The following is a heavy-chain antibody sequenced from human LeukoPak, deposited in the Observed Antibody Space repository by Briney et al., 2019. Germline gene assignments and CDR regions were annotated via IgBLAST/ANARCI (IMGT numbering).Heavy chain of an antibody. D-gene: IGHD3-22*01. CDR1: GGSISRGGYY. V-gene: IGHV4-31*03. J-gene: IGHJ4*02. Sequence: PSHTLSLTCTVSGGSISRGGYYWSWIRQHPGKGLEWIGYIYYSGSTYYNPPLKSRVTISVDTSKNQFSLKLSSVTAADTAVYYCARASGYYYAGPFDYWGQGTLVTVSS. CDR3: ARASGYYYAGPFDY. CDR2: IYYSGST.